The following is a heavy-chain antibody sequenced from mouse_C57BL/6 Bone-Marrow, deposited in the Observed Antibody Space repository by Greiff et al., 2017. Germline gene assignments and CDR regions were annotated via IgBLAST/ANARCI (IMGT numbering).Heavy chain of an antibody. Sequence: QVQLQQPGAELVKPGASVKMSCKASGYTFTSYWITWVKQRPGQGFEWIGDIYPGSGSTTYNDKFKSKATLTVDASSCTADMQLSSLTSEDAAVYYCAIPYYSNYWYFDVWGTGTTVTVAS. CDR1: GYTFTSYW. D-gene: IGHD2-5*01. CDR3: AIPYYSNYWYFDV. CDR2: IYPGSGST. J-gene: IGHJ1*03. V-gene: IGHV1-55*01.